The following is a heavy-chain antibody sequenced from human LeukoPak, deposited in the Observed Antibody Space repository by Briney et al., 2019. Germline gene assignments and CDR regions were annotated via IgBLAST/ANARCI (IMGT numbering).Heavy chain of an antibody. J-gene: IGHJ4*02. D-gene: IGHD2-21*02. CDR2: IKEDGSEK. CDR1: GFTFSRYW. Sequence: GGSLRLSCAASGFTFSRYWMSWVRQAPGKGLEWVANIKEDGSEKNYVDPVKGRFTISRDNAKNSLSLQMNSLRAEDTAMYYCARRRIVVVTGITYFDYWGQGTLVTVFS. CDR3: ARRRIVVVTGITYFDY. V-gene: IGHV3-7*01.